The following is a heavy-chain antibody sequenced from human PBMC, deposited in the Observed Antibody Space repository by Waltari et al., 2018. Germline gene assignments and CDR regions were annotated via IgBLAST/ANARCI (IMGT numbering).Heavy chain of an antibody. Sequence: VQLVQSGAEVKKPGASVKVSCKASGYSFTRFDSYWVRQAAGQGLEWMGWMNPDSGNTGYAEKFQGRVTMTRDTSISTAYMELSSLRSEDTAVYYCAREFYYSDAFTGVWGQGTLVTVSS. CDR1: GYSFTRFD. J-gene: IGHJ4*02. D-gene: IGHD4-17*01. CDR3: AREFYYSDAFTGV. CDR2: MNPDSGNT. V-gene: IGHV1-8*01.